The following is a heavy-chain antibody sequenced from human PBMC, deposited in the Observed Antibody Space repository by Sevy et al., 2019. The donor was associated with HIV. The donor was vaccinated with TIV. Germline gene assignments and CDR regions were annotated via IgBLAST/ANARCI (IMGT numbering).Heavy chain of an antibody. V-gene: IGHV4-39*01. J-gene: IGHJ5*02. CDR2: IFYSGST. Sequence: SETLSLTCTVSGGSISSSSYYWGWIRQPPGKGLEWIGSIFYSGSTYYNPSLKSRVTISVDTSKNQFSLKLNSGTAADTAVYYCARHAHITMIVTWGQGTLVTVSS. CDR1: GGSISSSSYY. D-gene: IGHD3-22*01. CDR3: ARHAHITMIVT.